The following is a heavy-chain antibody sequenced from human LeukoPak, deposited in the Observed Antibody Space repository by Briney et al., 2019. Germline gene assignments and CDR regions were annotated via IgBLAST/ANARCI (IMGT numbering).Heavy chain of an antibody. V-gene: IGHV3-11*01. J-gene: IGHJ4*02. Sequence: GGSLRLSCAASGFTFSDYYMRWIRQAPGKELEWVSYISSSGSTIYYADSVKGRFTISRDNAKNSLYLQMNSLRAEDTAVYYCARRFYGDYLGANYYFDYWGQGTLVTVSS. D-gene: IGHD4-17*01. CDR3: ARRFYGDYLGANYYFDY. CDR2: ISSSGSTI. CDR1: GFTFSDYY.